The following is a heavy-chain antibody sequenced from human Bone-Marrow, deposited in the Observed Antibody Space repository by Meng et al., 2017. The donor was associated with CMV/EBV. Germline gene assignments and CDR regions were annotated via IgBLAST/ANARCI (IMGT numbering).Heavy chain of an antibody. V-gene: IGHV3-33*07. CDR3: ARFTTGYLFDY. Sequence: CAASGFTFNKAWISWVRQAPGKGLEWVAVIWYDGSKKNYADSVKGRFTISRDNSRNTLFLQMDSLRAEDTAVYYCARFTTGYLFDYWGQGTLVTVSS. CDR2: IWYDGSKK. CDR1: GFTFNKAW. J-gene: IGHJ4*02. D-gene: IGHD3-9*01.